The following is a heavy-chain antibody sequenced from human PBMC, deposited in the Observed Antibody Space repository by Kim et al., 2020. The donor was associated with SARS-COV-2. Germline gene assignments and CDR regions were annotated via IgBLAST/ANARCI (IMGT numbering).Heavy chain of an antibody. D-gene: IGHD6-19*01. CDR2: FDPEDGET. J-gene: IGHJ4*02. CDR3: ATSPGGAVGIAVGAPFDY. V-gene: IGHV1-24*01. CDR1: GYTLTELS. Sequence: ASVKVSCKVSGYTLTELSMHWVRQAPGKGLEWMGGFDPEDGETIYAQKFQGRVTMTEDTSTDTAYMELSSLRSEDTAVYYCATSPGGAVGIAVGAPFDYWGQGTLVTVSS.